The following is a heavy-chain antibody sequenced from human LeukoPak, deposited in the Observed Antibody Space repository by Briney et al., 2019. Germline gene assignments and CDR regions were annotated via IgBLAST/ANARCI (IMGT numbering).Heavy chain of an antibody. J-gene: IGHJ6*03. V-gene: IGHV4-59*01. D-gene: IGHD2-2*01. CDR1: GGTISGYQ. CDR2: IYSTGST. CDR3: ARDQICSSTSCYQGASYYYYMDV. Sequence: TPSETLSLTCTVSGGTISGYQWSWIRQSPGKGLEWIGYIYSTGSTNYNPSLKSRVTISVDTSKNQFSLKLSSVTAADTAVYYCARDQICSSTSCYQGASYYYYMDVWGKGTTVTVSS.